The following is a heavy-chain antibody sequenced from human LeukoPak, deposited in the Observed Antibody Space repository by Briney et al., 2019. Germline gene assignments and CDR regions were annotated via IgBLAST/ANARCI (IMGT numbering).Heavy chain of an antibody. CDR3: ARGNWYGGKIPY. Sequence: SETLSLTCTVSGGSISSSSYYWGWIRQPPGKGLEWIGSIYYSGSTYYNPSLKSRVTISVDTSKNQFSLKLSSVTAADTAVYYCARGNWYGGKIPYWGQGTLVTVSS. D-gene: IGHD4-23*01. CDR1: GGSISSSSYY. V-gene: IGHV4-39*01. J-gene: IGHJ4*02. CDR2: IYYSGST.